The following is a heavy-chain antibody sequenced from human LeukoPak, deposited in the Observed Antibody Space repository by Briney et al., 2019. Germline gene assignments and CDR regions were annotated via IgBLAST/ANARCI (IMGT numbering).Heavy chain of an antibody. J-gene: IGHJ6*03. Sequence: PGGSLRLSCAASGFTLSSYAMSWVRQAPGKGLEWVSAISGSGGSTYYADSVKGRFTISRDNSKNTLYLQMNSLRAEDTAVYYCAKDLAARPPYYYYYYMDVWGKGTTVTVSS. CDR1: GFTLSSYA. D-gene: IGHD6-6*01. V-gene: IGHV3-23*01. CDR3: AKDLAARPPYYYYYYMDV. CDR2: ISGSGGST.